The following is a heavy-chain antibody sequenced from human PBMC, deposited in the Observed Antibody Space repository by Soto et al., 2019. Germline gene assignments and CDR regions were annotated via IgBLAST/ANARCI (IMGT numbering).Heavy chain of an antibody. CDR2: IYYSGST. V-gene: IGHV4-31*03. Sequence: QVQLQESGPGLVKPSQTLSLTCTVSGGSISSGGYYWSWIRQHPGKGLEWIGYIYYSGSTYYNPSLKGRVTISVDTSKNQCSLKLSSVTAAYTAVYYCARDLGIAARVFDYWGQGTLVTVSS. CDR3: ARDLGIAARVFDY. CDR1: GGSISSGGYY. D-gene: IGHD6-13*01. J-gene: IGHJ4*02.